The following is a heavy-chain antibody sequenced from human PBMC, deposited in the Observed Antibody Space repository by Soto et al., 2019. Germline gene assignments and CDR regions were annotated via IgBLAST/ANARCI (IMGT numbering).Heavy chain of an antibody. J-gene: IGHJ6*03. D-gene: IGHD6-25*01. V-gene: IGHV1-8*01. Sequence: GTSVKVSCTASGYTYSNYNINWVRQASGQGLEWMGWMNPDSGNTGYAEKFQGRVTMTRNRSIGTAYMELSGLRSEDTAVYYCAREAASDPSFYYHYMDVWGKGTTVTVSS. CDR3: AREAASDPSFYYHYMDV. CDR1: GYTYSNYN. CDR2: MNPDSGNT.